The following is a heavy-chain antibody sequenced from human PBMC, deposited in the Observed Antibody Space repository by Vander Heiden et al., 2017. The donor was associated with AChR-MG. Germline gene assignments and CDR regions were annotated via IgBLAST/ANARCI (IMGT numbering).Heavy chain of an antibody. D-gene: IGHD1-26*01. CDR2: IRGSGGST. CDR3: AKCSGSYPIDFDY. J-gene: IGHJ4*02. Sequence: EVQPLESGGGLVQPGGSLRLSCAASGFTFSSYAMSWVPQAPGKGMEWVSAIRGSGGSTYYADSVKGRFTISRDNSKNTLYLQMNSLRAEDTAVYYCAKCSGSYPIDFDYWGQGTLVTVSS. V-gene: IGHV3-23*01. CDR1: GFTFSSYA.